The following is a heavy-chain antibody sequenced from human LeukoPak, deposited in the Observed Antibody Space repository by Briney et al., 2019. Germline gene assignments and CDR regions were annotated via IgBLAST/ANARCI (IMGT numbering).Heavy chain of an antibody. CDR1: GDSVSSDSAA. Sequence: SQTLSLTCAISGDSVSSDSAAWNWIRQSPSRGLEWLGRTYYRSKWYNDYAVSVKSRITINPDTSKNQFSLQLNSVTPEDTAVYYCARAVSSRLRTSPLYNWFDPWGQGTLVTVSS. CDR3: ARAVSSRLRTSPLYNWFDP. CDR2: TYYRSKWYN. D-gene: IGHD6-13*01. J-gene: IGHJ5*02. V-gene: IGHV6-1*01.